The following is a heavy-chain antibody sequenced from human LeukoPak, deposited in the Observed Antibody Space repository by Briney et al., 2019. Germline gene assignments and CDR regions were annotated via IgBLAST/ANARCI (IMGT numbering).Heavy chain of an antibody. Sequence: ASETLSLTCTVSGGSISSSSYYWGWIRQPPGKGLEWIGSIYYSGSTYYNPSLKSRVTISVDTSKNQFSLKLSSVTAADTAVYYCARDLLVYCGGDCYPYYYYGMDVWGQGTTVTVSS. V-gene: IGHV4-39*07. CDR3: ARDLLVYCGGDCYPYYYYGMDV. CDR1: GGSISSSSYY. D-gene: IGHD2-21*02. J-gene: IGHJ6*02. CDR2: IYYSGST.